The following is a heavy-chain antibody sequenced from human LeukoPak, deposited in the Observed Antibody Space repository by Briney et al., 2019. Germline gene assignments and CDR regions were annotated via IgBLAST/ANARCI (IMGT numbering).Heavy chain of an antibody. Sequence: GRSLRLSCTTSGFTFSTYAMSWVRQAPGKGLEWVSAISGSGGSTYYADSVKGRFTSSRDNSKNSLYLQMNSLRTEDTALYYCAKEEPNSYYDFWSGSNWFDPWGQGTLVTVSS. CDR1: GFTFSTYA. CDR3: AKEEPNSYYDFWSGSNWFDP. V-gene: IGHV3-23*01. J-gene: IGHJ5*02. D-gene: IGHD3-3*01. CDR2: ISGSGGST.